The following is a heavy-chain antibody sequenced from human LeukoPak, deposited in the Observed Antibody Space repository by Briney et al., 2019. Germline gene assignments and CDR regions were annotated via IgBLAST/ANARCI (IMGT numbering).Heavy chain of an antibody. Sequence: ASVKVSCKASGYTFTSYYMHWVRQAPGQGLEWMGISNPSGGSTSYAQKFQGRVTMTRDTSTSTVYMELSSLRSEDTAVYYCAREGYYYDSSGTYLYWGQGTLVTVSS. CDR3: AREGYYYDSSGTYLY. V-gene: IGHV1-46*01. CDR1: GYTFTSYY. CDR2: SNPSGGST. J-gene: IGHJ4*02. D-gene: IGHD3-22*01.